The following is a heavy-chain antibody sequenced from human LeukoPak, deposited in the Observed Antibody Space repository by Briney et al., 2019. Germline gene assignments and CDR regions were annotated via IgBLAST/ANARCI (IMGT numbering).Heavy chain of an antibody. CDR1: GGSFSGYY. Sequence: PSETLSLTCAVYGGSFSGYYWSWIRQPPGKGLEWIGEINHSGSTNYNPSLKSRVTISVDTSKNQFSLKLSSVTAADTAVYYCARNGYSSGWNPPRFDPWGQGTLVTVSS. D-gene: IGHD6-19*01. CDR2: INHSGST. V-gene: IGHV4-34*01. CDR3: ARNGYSSGWNPPRFDP. J-gene: IGHJ5*02.